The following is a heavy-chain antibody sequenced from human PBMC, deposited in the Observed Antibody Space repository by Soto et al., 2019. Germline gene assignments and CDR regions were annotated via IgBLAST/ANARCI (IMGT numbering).Heavy chain of an antibody. CDR3: ARQTSVVVTAWLFDP. Sequence: PSETLSLTCTVSGGSIRSYYWSWIRQPPGKGLEWIGYIYYSGGTNYNPSIKSRGTISVDTSKNQFSLKLSSVTAAATDVYYCARQTSVVVTAWLFDPWGQGTLVTVSS. CDR1: GGSIRSYY. J-gene: IGHJ5*02. CDR2: IYYSGGT. V-gene: IGHV4-59*08. D-gene: IGHD2-15*01.